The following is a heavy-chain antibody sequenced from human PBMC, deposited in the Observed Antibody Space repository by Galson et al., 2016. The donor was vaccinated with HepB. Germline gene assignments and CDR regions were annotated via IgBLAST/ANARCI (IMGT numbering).Heavy chain of an antibody. J-gene: IGHJ4*02. Sequence: SVKVSCKASGYTFTNYAMNWVRQARGQRLEWMGWIVVDSVNTKYAQNFQERVTITRDMSTNTVYLELSSLRSEDTAMYYCAADTYWGQGTLLAVSS. CDR3: AADTY. CDR1: GYTFTNYA. CDR2: IVVDSVNT. V-gene: IGHV1-58*02.